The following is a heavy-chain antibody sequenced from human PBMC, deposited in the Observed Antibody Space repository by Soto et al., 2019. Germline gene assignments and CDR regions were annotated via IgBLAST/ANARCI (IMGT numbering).Heavy chain of an antibody. CDR3: ATERPIAAAGTVAFDI. CDR1: GYTLTELS. Sequence: ASVKVSCKVSGYTLTELSMHWVRQAPGKGLEWMGGFDPEDGETIYAQKFQGRVTMTEDTSTDTAYMELSSLRSEDTAVYYCATERPIAAAGTVAFDIWGQGQWSPSPQ. CDR2: FDPEDGET. D-gene: IGHD6-13*01. J-gene: IGHJ3*02. V-gene: IGHV1-24*01.